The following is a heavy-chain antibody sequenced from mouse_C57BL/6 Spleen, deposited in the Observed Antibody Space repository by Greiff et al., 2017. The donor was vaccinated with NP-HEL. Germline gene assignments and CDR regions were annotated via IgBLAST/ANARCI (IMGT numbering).Heavy chain of an antibody. CDR3: ARTPSITTVVAGDYFDY. D-gene: IGHD1-1*01. CDR2: IWWDDDK. V-gene: IGHV8-8*01. Sequence: VMLVESGPGILQPSQTLSLTCSFSGFSLSTFGLGVGWIRQPSGKGLEWLAHIWWDDDKYYNPALKSRLTISKDTSKNQVFLKIANVDTADTATYYCARTPSITTVVAGDYFDYWGQGTTLTVSS. J-gene: IGHJ2*01. CDR1: GFSLSTFGLG.